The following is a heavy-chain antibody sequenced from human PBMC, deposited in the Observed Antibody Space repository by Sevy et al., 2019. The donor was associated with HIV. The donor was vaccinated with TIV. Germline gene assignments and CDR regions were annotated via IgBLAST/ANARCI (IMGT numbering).Heavy chain of an antibody. CDR3: ARAGIAVAGRENYFDY. CDR1: GGSISSSNW. V-gene: IGHV4-4*02. CDR2: IYRSGST. J-gene: IGHJ4*02. D-gene: IGHD6-19*01. Sequence: SETLSLTCAVSGGSISSSNWWSWVRQPPGKGLEWIGEIYRSGSTNYNPSLKSRVTISVDKSKNQFSLKLSSVTAADTAVYYCARAGIAVAGRENYFDYWGPGTLVTVSS.